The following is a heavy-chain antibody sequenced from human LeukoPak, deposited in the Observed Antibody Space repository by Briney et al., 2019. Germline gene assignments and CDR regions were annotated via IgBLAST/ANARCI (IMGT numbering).Heavy chain of an antibody. CDR3: ARRAGGTKDY. J-gene: IGHJ4*02. V-gene: IGHV3-23*01. Sequence: PGGSLRPSCVASGFTFGDVVMGWVRQAPGKGLEWVSAISYNGASTDYADSVKGRFAISRDNSKNTLYLQMNSLRAEDTAVYYCARRAGGTKDYWGQGTQVTVSS. CDR2: ISYNGAST. CDR1: GFTFGDVV. D-gene: IGHD3-16*01.